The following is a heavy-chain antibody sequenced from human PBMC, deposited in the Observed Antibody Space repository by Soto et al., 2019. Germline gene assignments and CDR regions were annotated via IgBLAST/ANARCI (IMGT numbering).Heavy chain of an antibody. CDR3: ARGGVVPAANGNVDY. V-gene: IGHV1-46*03. J-gene: IGHJ4*02. Sequence: QVQLVQSGAEVKKPGASVKVSCKASGYTFTSYYMHWVRQAPGQGLEWMGIINPSGGSTSYAQKFQGRVPMTRDTSTSTVYMELSSLRSEDTAVYYCARGGVVPAANGNVDYWGQGTLVTVSS. CDR1: GYTFTSYY. CDR2: INPSGGST. D-gene: IGHD2-2*01.